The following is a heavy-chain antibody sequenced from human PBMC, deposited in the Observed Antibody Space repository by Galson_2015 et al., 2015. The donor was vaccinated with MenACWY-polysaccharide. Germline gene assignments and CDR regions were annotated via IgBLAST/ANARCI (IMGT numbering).Heavy chain of an antibody. CDR2: ISSGGTI. Sequence: SLRLSCAASGFTFSSYSMNWVRQAPRKGLEWVSYISSGGTIYYADSVKGRFTISRDNAKNSLYLQMNSLRDDDTAVYYCARVLKGLVGATPDYWGQGTLVTVSS. D-gene: IGHD1-26*01. CDR1: GFTFSSYS. J-gene: IGHJ4*02. V-gene: IGHV3-48*02. CDR3: ARVLKGLVGATPDY.